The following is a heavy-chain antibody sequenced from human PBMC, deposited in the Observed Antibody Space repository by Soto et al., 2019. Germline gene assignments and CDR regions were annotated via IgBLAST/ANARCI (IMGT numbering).Heavy chain of an antibody. D-gene: IGHD6-6*01. Sequence: GGSLRLSCAASGFTFNNYAMSWVRQAPGKGLEWVSSISSSSSYIYYADSVKGRFTISRDNAKNSLYLQMNSLRAEDTAVYYCARGTSSSSGYYYGMDVWGQGTTVTVSS. V-gene: IGHV3-21*01. CDR1: GFTFNNYA. CDR3: ARGTSSSSGYYYGMDV. J-gene: IGHJ6*02. CDR2: ISSSSSYI.